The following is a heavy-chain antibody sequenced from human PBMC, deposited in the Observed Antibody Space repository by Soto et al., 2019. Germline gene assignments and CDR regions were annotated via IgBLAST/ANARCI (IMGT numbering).Heavy chain of an antibody. CDR2: IYPGDSDT. CDR3: ARCSGGSCYSGDGMDV. D-gene: IGHD2-15*01. J-gene: IGHJ6*02. V-gene: IGHV5-51*01. CDR1: GYSFTRYW. Sequence: GESLKISCKGSGYSFTRYWIGWVRQMPGKGMEWMAIIYPGDSDTRYSPSFQGQVTISADKSISTVYLQWSSLKASDTAMYYCARCSGGSCYSGDGMDVWGQGTTVTVSS.